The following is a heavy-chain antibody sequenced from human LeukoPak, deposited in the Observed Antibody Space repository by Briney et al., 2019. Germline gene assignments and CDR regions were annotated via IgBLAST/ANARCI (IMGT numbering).Heavy chain of an antibody. CDR1: GYTFTGYY. Sequence: ASVKASCKASGYTFTGYYMHWVRQAPGQGLEWMGWINPNSGGTNYAQKFQGRVTMTRDTSISTAYMELSRLRSDDTAVYYCARDAYGDYLLGLWGQGTLVTVSS. D-gene: IGHD4-17*01. J-gene: IGHJ4*02. CDR3: ARDAYGDYLLGL. V-gene: IGHV1-2*02. CDR2: INPNSGGT.